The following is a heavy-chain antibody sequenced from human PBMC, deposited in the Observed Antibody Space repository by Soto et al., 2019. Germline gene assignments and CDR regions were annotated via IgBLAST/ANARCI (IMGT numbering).Heavy chain of an antibody. D-gene: IGHD6-19*01. CDR2: ISGSGGA. Sequence: QVQLKESGPGLVKPSETLSLTCTVSGGPISSYYYWSWVRQPAGKGLEWIGRISGSGGASYNPSLKSRVFTMSVDRSKNQFSLKVNSVTAADTAVYYCARSSGGGWAKFDYWGQGTLVTVSS. J-gene: IGHJ4*02. CDR3: ARSSGGGWAKFDY. CDR1: GGPISSYYY. V-gene: IGHV4-4*07.